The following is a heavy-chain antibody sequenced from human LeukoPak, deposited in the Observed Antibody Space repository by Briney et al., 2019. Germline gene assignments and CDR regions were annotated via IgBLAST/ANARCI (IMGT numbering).Heavy chain of an antibody. J-gene: IGHJ4*02. D-gene: IGHD2-15*01. CDR1: GFTFSTYA. V-gene: IGHV3-30*04. CDR3: AQKGGTDH. Sequence: GGSLRLSCAASGFTFSTYALHWVRQAPGKGLEWVAAISFDVTNTYYAASVKGRFTISRDNAKNSLYLQMSSLRDEDTAVYYCAQKGGTDHWGQGTLVTVSS. CDR2: ISFDVTNT.